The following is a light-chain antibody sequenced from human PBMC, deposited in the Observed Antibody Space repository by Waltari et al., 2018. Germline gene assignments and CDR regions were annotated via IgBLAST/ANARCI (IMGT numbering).Light chain of an antibody. Sequence: HSALAQPASVSGSPGQSITTPCPGTSRDVGGYNHVSWYQQHPGKAPRLMIYDVNNRPSGVSNRFSGSKSGNTASLTISGLQAEDEADYYCSSFTRTNSWVFGGGTKLTVL. V-gene: IGLV2-14*03. J-gene: IGLJ3*02. CDR3: SSFTRTNSWV. CDR2: DVN. CDR1: SRDVGGYNH.